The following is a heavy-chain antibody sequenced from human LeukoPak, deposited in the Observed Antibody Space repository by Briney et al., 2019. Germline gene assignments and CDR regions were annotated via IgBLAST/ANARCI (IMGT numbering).Heavy chain of an antibody. CDR2: ISWNSGSI. CDR1: GFTFDDYA. CDR3: ATMAADFDY. J-gene: IGHJ4*02. Sequence: PGGSLRLSCAASGFTFDDYAMHWVRQAPGKGLEWVSGISWNSGSIGYADSVKGRFTISRDNAKNSLYLQMNSLRAEDTALYYCATMAADFDYWGQGTLVTVSS. D-gene: IGHD6-13*01. V-gene: IGHV3-9*01.